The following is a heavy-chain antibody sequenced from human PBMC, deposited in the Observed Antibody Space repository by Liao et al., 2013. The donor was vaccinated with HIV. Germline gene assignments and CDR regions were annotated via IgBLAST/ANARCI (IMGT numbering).Heavy chain of an antibody. J-gene: IGHJ5*01. D-gene: IGHD3-16*01. Sequence: QVQLHESGPGLVKPSRTLSLTCTVSGGSISSYSWNWIRQPAGKGLEWIGRISASGRTNYNPSLKSRLTMSIDTSKNQFSLNMNSVTAADTAVYYCARGGGWLDFWGQGTLVSVSS. CDR1: GGSISSYS. CDR3: ARGGGWLDF. V-gene: IGHV4-4*07. CDR2: ISASGRT.